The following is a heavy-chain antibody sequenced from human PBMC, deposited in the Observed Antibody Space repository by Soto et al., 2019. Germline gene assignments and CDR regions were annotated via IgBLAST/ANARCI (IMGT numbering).Heavy chain of an antibody. CDR2: IYHSGST. J-gene: IGHJ4*02. V-gene: IGHV4-30-2*01. CDR3: ARDLGCSGGSCYSGFDY. CDR1: GGSISSGGYS. Sequence: PSETLSLTCAVSGGSISSGGYSWSWIRQPPGKGLEWIGYIYHSGSTYYNPSLKSRVTISVDRSKNQFSLKLSSVTAADTAVYYCARDLGCSGGSCYSGFDYWGQGTLVTVSS. D-gene: IGHD2-15*01.